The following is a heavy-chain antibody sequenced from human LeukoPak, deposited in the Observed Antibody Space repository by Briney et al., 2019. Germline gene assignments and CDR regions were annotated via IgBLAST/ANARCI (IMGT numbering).Heavy chain of an antibody. J-gene: IGHJ4*02. Sequence: ASVKVSCKASGYTFTSYYMHWVRQAPGQGLEWMGLINPTGGSTGYAQKFQGRVTMTRDTSISTAYMELSRLRSDDTAVYYCARGSMITIFGVAPDYWGQGTLVTVSS. D-gene: IGHD3-3*01. V-gene: IGHV1-2*06. CDR2: INPTGGST. CDR3: ARGSMITIFGVAPDY. CDR1: GYTFTSYY.